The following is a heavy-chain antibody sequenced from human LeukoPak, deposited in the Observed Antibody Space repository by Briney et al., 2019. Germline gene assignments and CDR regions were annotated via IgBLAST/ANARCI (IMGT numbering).Heavy chain of an antibody. CDR3: ASLSSYYDILTGYYNWFDP. CDR2: IIPIFGTA. D-gene: IGHD3-9*01. CDR1: GGTFSSYA. Sequence: ASVKVSCKASGGTFSSYAISWLRQAPGQGLEWMGGIIPIFGTANYAQKFQGRVTITTDESTSTAYMELSSLRSEDTAVYYCASLSSYYDILTGYYNWFDPWGQGTLVTVSS. V-gene: IGHV1-69*05. J-gene: IGHJ5*02.